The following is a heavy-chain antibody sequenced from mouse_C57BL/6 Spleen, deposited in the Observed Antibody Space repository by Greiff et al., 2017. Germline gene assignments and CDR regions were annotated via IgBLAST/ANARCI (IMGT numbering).Heavy chain of an antibody. CDR3: ATTVVAEGYFDY. CDR1: GYTFTNYW. D-gene: IGHD1-1*01. J-gene: IGHJ2*01. Sequence: VKLQQSGAELVRPGTSVKMSCKASGYTFTNYWIGWAKQRPGHGLEWIGDIYPGGGYTNYNEKFKGKATLTADKSSSTAYMQFSSLTSEDSAIYYCATTVVAEGYFDYWGQGTTLTVSS. CDR2: IYPGGGYT. V-gene: IGHV1-63*01.